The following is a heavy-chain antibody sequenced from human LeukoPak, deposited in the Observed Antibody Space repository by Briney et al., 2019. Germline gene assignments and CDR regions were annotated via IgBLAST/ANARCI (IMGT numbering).Heavy chain of an antibody. CDR1: GDSISGYY. Sequence: SETLSLTCTVSGDSISGYYWSWVRQPPTKGLQWIGYVFHSGSTKYNPSLESRVTISIDTSKNQFSLSLSSVTAADTAVYYCARLATYGDFSDWGQGALVTVSS. CDR3: ARLATYGDFSD. D-gene: IGHD4-17*01. J-gene: IGHJ4*02. V-gene: IGHV4-59*08. CDR2: VFHSGST.